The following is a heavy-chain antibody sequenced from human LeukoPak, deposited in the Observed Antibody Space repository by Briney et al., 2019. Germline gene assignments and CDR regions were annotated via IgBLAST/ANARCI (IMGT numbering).Heavy chain of an antibody. CDR3: ARDPPTYGSGSYYWFDP. V-gene: IGHV3-53*01. CDR1: GFTVSSNY. Sequence: GGSLRLSCAASGFTVSSNYMSWVRQAPGKGLEWVSVIYSGGSTYYADSVKGRFTISRDNSKNTLYLQMNSLRAEDTAVYYCARDPPTYGSGSYYWFDPWGQGTLVTVSS. CDR2: IYSGGST. D-gene: IGHD3-10*01. J-gene: IGHJ5*02.